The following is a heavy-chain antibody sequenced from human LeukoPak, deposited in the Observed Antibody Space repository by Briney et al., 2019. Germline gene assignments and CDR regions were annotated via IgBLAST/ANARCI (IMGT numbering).Heavy chain of an antibody. CDR1: RFTFRNYG. Sequence: GMSLRLSCAASRFTFRNYGMHWVRQAPGKGLEWVAVIWCDGSNKYYADSVKGRFTISRDNSKNMLYLQMNSLRAEDTAMYYCARDREGWTDRGYFDFWGRGTVVTVAS. J-gene: IGHJ4*02. V-gene: IGHV3-33*01. CDR3: ARDREGWTDRGYFDF. CDR2: IWCDGSNK. D-gene: IGHD1-1*01.